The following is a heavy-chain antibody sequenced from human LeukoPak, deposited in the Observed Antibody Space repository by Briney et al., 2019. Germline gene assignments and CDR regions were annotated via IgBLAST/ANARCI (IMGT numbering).Heavy chain of an antibody. Sequence: GGSLRLSCVASGFSISTKYISWVRQAPGRGLEWVSIVYVGGSGAYTDSVQGRFTISRDNSKSTLCLQMNSLRAEDTAVYYCAKQLGYCSDGSCYFPYWGQGTLVTVSS. CDR1: GFSISTKY. CDR2: VYVGGSG. D-gene: IGHD2-15*01. V-gene: IGHV3-53*01. CDR3: AKQLGYCSDGSCYFPY. J-gene: IGHJ4*02.